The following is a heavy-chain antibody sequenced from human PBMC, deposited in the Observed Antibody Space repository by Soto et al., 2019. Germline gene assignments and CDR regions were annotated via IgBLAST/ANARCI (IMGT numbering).Heavy chain of an antibody. Sequence: GGSLRLSCAASGFTFSDHYMDWVRQAPGKGLEWVGRTRNKANSYTTEYAASVKGRFTISRDDSKNSLYLQMNSLKTEDTAVYYCARLSHSDSSGYHYVGDYFDYWGQGTLVTVSS. CDR3: ARLSHSDSSGYHYVGDYFDY. CDR1: GFTFSDHY. CDR2: TRNKANSYTT. D-gene: IGHD3-22*01. V-gene: IGHV3-72*01. J-gene: IGHJ4*02.